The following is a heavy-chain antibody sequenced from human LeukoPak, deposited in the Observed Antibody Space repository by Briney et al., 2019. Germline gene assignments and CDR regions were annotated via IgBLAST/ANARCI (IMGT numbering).Heavy chain of an antibody. V-gene: IGHV3-48*01. D-gene: IGHD4-23*01. Sequence: GGSLRLSCAASGFTFSSYSMNWVRQAPGKGLEWVSYISSSSSTIYYADSVKGRFTISRDNAKNSLYLQMNSLRAEDTAVYYCARGRVTLGYWGQGTLVTVSS. CDR1: GFTFSSYS. CDR3: ARGRVTLGY. J-gene: IGHJ4*02. CDR2: ISSSSSTI.